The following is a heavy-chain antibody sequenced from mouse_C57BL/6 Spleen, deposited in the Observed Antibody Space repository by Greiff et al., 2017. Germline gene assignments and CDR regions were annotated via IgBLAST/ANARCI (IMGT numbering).Heavy chain of an antibody. D-gene: IGHD1-1*01. CDR1: GYTFTSYW. CDR2: IDPSDSYT. CDR3: ARNYDGSSYDWYFDV. J-gene: IGHJ1*03. Sequence: QVQLQQPGAELVRPGTSVKLSCKASGYTFTSYWMHWVKQRPGQGLEWIGVIDPSDSYTNYNQKFKGKATLTVDTSSSTAYMQLSSLTSEDSAVYYCARNYDGSSYDWYFDVWGTGTTVTVSA. V-gene: IGHV1-59*01.